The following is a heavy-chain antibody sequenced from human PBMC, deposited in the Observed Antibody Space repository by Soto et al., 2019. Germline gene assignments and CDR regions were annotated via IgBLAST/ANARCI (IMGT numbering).Heavy chain of an antibody. J-gene: IGHJ5*02. CDR1: GGTFSSYT. D-gene: IGHD1-26*01. CDR3: ARLVGATDWFDP. V-gene: IGHV1-18*01. CDR2: ISAYNGNT. Sequence: GASVKVSCKASGGTFSSYTISWVRQAPGQGLEWMGWISAYNGNTNYAQKLQGRVTMTTDTSTSTAYMELRSLRSDDTAVYYCARLVGATDWFDPWGQGPLVTVSS.